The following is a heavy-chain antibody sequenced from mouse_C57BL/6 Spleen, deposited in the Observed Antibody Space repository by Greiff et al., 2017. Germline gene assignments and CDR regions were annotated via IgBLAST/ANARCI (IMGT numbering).Heavy chain of an antibody. J-gene: IGHJ3*01. V-gene: IGHV3-6*01. CDR1: GYSITSGYY. CDR3: ARDYYGSIYVWFAY. Sequence: VQLKESGPGLVKPSQSLSLTCSVTGYSITSGYYWNWIRQFPGNKLEWMGYISYDGSNNYNPSLKNRISITRDTSKNQFFLKLNSVTTEDTATYYCARDYYGSIYVWFAYWGQGTLVTVSA. D-gene: IGHD1-1*01. CDR2: ISYDGSN.